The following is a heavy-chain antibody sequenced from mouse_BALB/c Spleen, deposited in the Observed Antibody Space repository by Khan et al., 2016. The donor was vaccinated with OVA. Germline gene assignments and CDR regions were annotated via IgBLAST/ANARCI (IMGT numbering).Heavy chain of an antibody. CDR2: INPRSDYT. D-gene: IGHD2-14*01. CDR3: TRRTTGYAMDY. Sequence: VQLQESGAELARPGASVKMSCKTSGYTLTSNTMHWVKQRPGQGLEWIGYINPRSDYTIYSQKFKDKATLTADISSSTAYMQLSSLTSDDSAVYDCTRRTTGYAMDYWGQGTSVTVSS. CDR1: GYTLTSNT. V-gene: IGHV1-4*01. J-gene: IGHJ4*01.